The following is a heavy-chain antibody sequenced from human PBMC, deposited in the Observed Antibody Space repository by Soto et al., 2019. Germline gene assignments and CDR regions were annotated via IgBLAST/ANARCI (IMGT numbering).Heavy chain of an antibody. V-gene: IGHV4-34*01. CDR1: GGSFSGYY. CDR3: ARGVVAAACKNGAIDY. CDR2: INHSGST. D-gene: IGHD6-13*01. J-gene: IGHJ4*02. Sequence: SETLSLTCAVYGGSFSGYYWSWIRQPPGKGLEWIGEINHSGSTNYNPSLKSRVTIPVDTSKNQFSLKLSSVTAADTAVYYCARGVVAAACKNGAIDYWGQGTMVTVSS.